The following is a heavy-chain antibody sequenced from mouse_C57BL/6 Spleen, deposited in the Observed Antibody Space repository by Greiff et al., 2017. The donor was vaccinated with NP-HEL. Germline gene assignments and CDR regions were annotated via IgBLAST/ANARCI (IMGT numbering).Heavy chain of an antibody. J-gene: IGHJ3*01. CDR2: IYPGDGDT. CDR3: ARWGALWFAY. V-gene: IGHV1-82*01. D-gene: IGHD1-3*01. CDR1: GYAFSSSW. Sequence: QVQLKESGPELVKPGASVKISCKASGYAFSSSWMNWVKQRPGKGLEWIGRIYPGDGDTNYNGKFKGKATLTADKSSSTAYMQLSSLTSEDSAVYFCARWGALWFAYWGQGTLVTVSA.